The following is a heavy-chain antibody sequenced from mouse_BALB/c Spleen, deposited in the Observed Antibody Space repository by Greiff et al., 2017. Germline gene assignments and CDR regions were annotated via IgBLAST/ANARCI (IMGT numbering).Heavy chain of an antibody. CDR2: ISSGSSTI. CDR3: ARPSMITSLYAIDY. CDR1: GFTFSSFG. Sequence: EVKLMESGGGLVQPGGSRKLSCAASGFTFSSFGMHWVRQAPGKGLEWVAYISSGSSTIYYADTVKGRFTISRDNPKNTLFLQVTSLRSEDTAMYYGARPSMITSLYAIDYWGQGTSVTVSS. J-gene: IGHJ4*01. D-gene: IGHD2-4*01. V-gene: IGHV5-17*02.